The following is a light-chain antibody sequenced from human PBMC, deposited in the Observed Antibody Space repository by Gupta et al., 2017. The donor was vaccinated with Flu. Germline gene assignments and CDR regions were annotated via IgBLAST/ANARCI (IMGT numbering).Light chain of an antibody. J-gene: IGKJ5*01. CDR3: QQLNTYPIT. CDR2: AAS. V-gene: IGKV1-9*01. Sequence: GNRVPITCRASQGISIFLAWFQQKPGKAPKLLIFAASSLQTGVPPRFSGTGSGTDFTLTISSLQPEDFATYYCQQLNTYPITFGQGTRLEIK. CDR1: QGISIF.